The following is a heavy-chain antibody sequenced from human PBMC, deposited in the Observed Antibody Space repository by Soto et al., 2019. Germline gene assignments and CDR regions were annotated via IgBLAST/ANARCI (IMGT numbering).Heavy chain of an antibody. CDR1: GFSLSTSGVG. D-gene: IGHD3-16*01. Sequence: QITLKESGPTLVKPTQTLTLTCTFSGFSLSTSGVGVGWIRQPPGKALEWLALIYWNDDKRYSPSLKSRLTITKDTSKNQVVLTMTNVDPVDTATYYCAHFALRGGDEWGLFDYWGQGTLVTVSS. V-gene: IGHV2-5*01. J-gene: IGHJ4*02. CDR3: AHFALRGGDEWGLFDY. CDR2: IYWNDDK.